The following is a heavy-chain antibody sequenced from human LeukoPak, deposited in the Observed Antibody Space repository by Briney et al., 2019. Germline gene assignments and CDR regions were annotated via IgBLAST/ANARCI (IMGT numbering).Heavy chain of an antibody. Sequence: GASVKVSCKASGYTFTSCDINWVQQATGQGLEWMGWMNPNSGNTGYAQKFQGRVTMTRNTSISTAYMELSSLRSEDTAVYYCARGDGNDYYYYYMDVWGKGTTVTVSS. D-gene: IGHD1-1*01. CDR2: MNPNSGNT. CDR3: ARGDGNDYYYYYMDV. J-gene: IGHJ6*03. CDR1: GYTFTSCD. V-gene: IGHV1-8*01.